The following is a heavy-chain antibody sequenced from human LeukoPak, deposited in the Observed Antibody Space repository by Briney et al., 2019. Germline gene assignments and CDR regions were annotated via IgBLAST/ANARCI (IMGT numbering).Heavy chain of an antibody. CDR1: GYTFTGYY. V-gene: IGHV1-2*02. J-gene: IGHJ4*02. CDR3: ARDYYDSSGYYIPVGY. CDR2: INPNSGGT. Sequence: ASVKVSCKASGYTFTGYYMHWVRQAPGQGLGWMGWINPNSGGTNYAQKFQGRVTMTRDTSISTAYMELSRLRSDDTAVYYCARDYYDSSGYYIPVGYWGQGTLVTVSS. D-gene: IGHD3-22*01.